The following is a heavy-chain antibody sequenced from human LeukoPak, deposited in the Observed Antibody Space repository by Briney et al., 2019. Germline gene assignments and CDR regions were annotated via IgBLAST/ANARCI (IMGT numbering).Heavy chain of an antibody. CDR1: GFSVSSNY. CDR3: ASHWELRY. V-gene: IGHV3-53*01. CDR2: IYSGGST. D-gene: IGHD1-26*01. J-gene: IGHJ4*02. Sequence: PGGSLRLSCAASGFSVSSNYMNWVRQAPGKGLEWVSVIYSGGSTYYADSVKGRFTISRDNSKNTLYLQMNILRAEDTAVYYCASHWELRYWGQGTLVTVSS.